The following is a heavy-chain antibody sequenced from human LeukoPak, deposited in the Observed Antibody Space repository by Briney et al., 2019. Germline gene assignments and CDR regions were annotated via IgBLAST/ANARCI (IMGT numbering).Heavy chain of an antibody. CDR2: IIPILGIA. CDR1: GGTFSSYA. V-gene: IGHV1-69*04. CDR3: ARGDRYNLEDDSSGYYYY. D-gene: IGHD3-22*01. J-gene: IGHJ4*02. Sequence: SVKVSCKASGGTFSSYAISWVRQAPGQGLEWMGRIIPILGIANYAQKFQGRVTITADKSTSTAYMELSSLRPEDTAVYYCARGDRYNLEDDSSGYYYYWGQGTLVTVSS.